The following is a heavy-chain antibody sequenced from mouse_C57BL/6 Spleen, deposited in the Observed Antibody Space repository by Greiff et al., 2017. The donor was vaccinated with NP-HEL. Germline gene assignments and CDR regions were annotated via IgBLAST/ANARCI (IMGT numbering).Heavy chain of an antibody. CDR3: ARGGYDEDVPYWFDY. D-gene: IGHD2-2*01. J-gene: IGHJ2*01. V-gene: IGHV1-80*01. Sequence: QVQLQQSGAELVKPGASVKISCKASGYAFSSYWMNWVKQRPGKGLEWIGQIYPGDGDTNYNGKFKGKATLTADKSSSTAYMQLSSLTSEDSAVYFCARGGYDEDVPYWFDYWGQGTTLTVSS. CDR2: IYPGDGDT. CDR1: GYAFSSYW.